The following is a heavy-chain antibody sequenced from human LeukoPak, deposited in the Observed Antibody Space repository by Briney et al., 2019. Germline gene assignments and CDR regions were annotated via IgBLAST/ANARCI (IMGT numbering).Heavy chain of an antibody. CDR1: GGTFSSYA. V-gene: IGHV1-69*13. Sequence: GASVKVSCKASGGTFSSYAISWVRQAPGQGLEWGGGIIPIFGTANYAQELQGRVTITADESTSTAYMELSSLRSEDTAVYYCARDRTGDTNLDAFDIWGQGTIVTVSS. J-gene: IGHJ3*02. D-gene: IGHD7-27*01. CDR2: IIPIFGTA. CDR3: ARDRTGDTNLDAFDI.